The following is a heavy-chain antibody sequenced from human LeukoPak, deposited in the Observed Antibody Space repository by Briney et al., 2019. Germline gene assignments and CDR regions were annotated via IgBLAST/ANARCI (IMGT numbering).Heavy chain of an antibody. Sequence: GGSLRLSCAASGFTFDDYAMHWVRQAPGKGLEWVSGISWNSGSIGYADSVKGRFTISGDNAKNSLYLQMNSLRAEDMALYYCAKDIMPGYRSSGPFDYWGQGTLVTVSS. V-gene: IGHV3-9*03. CDR3: AKDIMPGYRSSGPFDY. D-gene: IGHD6-13*01. CDR2: ISWNSGSI. J-gene: IGHJ4*02. CDR1: GFTFDDYA.